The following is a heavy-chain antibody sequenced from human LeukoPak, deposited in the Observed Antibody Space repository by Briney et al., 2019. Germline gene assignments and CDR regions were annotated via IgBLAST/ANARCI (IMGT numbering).Heavy chain of an antibody. J-gene: IGHJ4*02. CDR1: GDSVSTYY. CDR2: IYHSGST. D-gene: IGHD3-10*01. CDR3: ARDFRNYYGSGSYFDY. Sequence: SETLSLTCTVSGDSVSTYYWTWVRQPPGKGLEWIGYIYHSGSTNYNPSLESRVTISIDTSKNQFSLKLSSVTAADTAVYYCARDFRNYYGSGSYFDYWGQGTLVTISS. V-gene: IGHV4-59*02.